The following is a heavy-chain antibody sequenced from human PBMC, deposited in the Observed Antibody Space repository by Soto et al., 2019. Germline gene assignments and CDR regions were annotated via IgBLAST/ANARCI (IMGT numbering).Heavy chain of an antibody. CDR1: GYSSTNYW. CDR2: IYPGDSDT. CDR3: ARQDPYYYDSTTAFYFDY. D-gene: IGHD3-22*01. J-gene: IGHJ4*02. Sequence: LGESLKISCKGSGYSSTNYWIGWVRQMPGKGLEWMGIIYPGDSDTRYSPSFQGHVTISADKSISTAYLQWSSLKASDTAMYYCARQDPYYYDSTTAFYFDYWGQGSMVTVYS. V-gene: IGHV5-51*01.